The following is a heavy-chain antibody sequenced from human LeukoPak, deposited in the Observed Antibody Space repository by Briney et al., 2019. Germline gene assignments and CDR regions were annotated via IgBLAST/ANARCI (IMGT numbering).Heavy chain of an antibody. CDR3: ARGYSSGWYP. J-gene: IGHJ5*02. CDR2: IGTAGDT. D-gene: IGHD6-19*01. Sequence: GGSLRLSCAASGFTLSSYDMHWVRQATGKGLEWVSAIGTAGDTYYPGSVKGRFTISRENAKNSLYLLMNNLRAEDTAVYYCARGYSSGWYPWGQGTLVTVSS. V-gene: IGHV3-13*01. CDR1: GFTLSSYD.